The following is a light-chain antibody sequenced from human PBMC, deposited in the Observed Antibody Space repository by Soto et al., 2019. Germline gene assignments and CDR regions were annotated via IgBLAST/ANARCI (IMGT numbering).Light chain of an antibody. J-gene: IGKJ3*01. CDR3: KHSYSTHRT. Sequence: DIQMTQSPSSLSASVGARVTITCRASQSISSNLNGYQQKPGKAPKLLIHAASCLQSGVPSRFSGSGSETDFTQTISRRQPEEFATYYCKHSYSTHRTFGPGTKVDIK. V-gene: IGKV1-39*01. CDR2: AAS. CDR1: QSISSN.